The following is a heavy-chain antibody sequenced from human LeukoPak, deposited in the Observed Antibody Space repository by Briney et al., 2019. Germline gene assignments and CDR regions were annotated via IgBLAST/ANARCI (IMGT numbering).Heavy chain of an antibody. D-gene: IGHD2-2*01. CDR3: ARVGCSSTSCQAWFDP. J-gene: IGHJ5*02. Sequence: ASVKVSCKASGYTFTNYGISWVRRAPGQGLEWMGWINTYNGNTDYAQKLQGRVTMTTDTSTSTAYMELRSLRSDDTAVYYCARVGCSSTSCQAWFDPWGQATLVTVSS. V-gene: IGHV1-18*01. CDR2: INTYNGNT. CDR1: GYTFTNYG.